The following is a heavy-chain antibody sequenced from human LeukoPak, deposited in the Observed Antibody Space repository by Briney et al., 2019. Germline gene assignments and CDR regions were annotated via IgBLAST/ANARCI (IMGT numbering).Heavy chain of an antibody. CDR2: ISYDGSNK. J-gene: IGHJ6*02. CDR1: GFTFSSYA. Sequence: GRSLRLSCAASGFTFSSYAMHWVRQAPGKGLEWVAVISYDGSNKYYADSVKGRFTISRDNSKNTLYLQMNSLRAEDTAVYYCARVDSWWLQLHYYYGMDVWGQGTTVTVSS. CDR3: ARVDSWWLQLHYYYGMDV. V-gene: IGHV3-30*04. D-gene: IGHD5-24*01.